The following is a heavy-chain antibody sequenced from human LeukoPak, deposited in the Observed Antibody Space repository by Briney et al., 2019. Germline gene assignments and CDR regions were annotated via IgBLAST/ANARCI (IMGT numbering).Heavy chain of an antibody. CDR1: GASVTSHH. CDR3: TRDESSRDDSGGYHY. J-gene: IGHJ4*02. D-gene: IGHD3-22*01. Sequence: SDTLPLTCAVSGASVTSHHWAWIRQPAGKGREWVGRAHFSGSTNYNPSLRSRVAISLDKSKNELSLTLKSVSAADTAVYFCTRDESSRDDSGGYHYWGRGVLVTVSS. CDR2: AHFSGST. V-gene: IGHV4-4*07.